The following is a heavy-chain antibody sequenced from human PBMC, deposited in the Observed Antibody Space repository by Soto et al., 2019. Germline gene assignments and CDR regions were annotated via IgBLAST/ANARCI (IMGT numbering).Heavy chain of an antibody. J-gene: IGHJ1*01. CDR1: GYTFTSYA. D-gene: IGHD3-22*01. Sequence: ASVKVSCKASGYTFTSYAMHWVRQAPGQRLEWMGWINAGNGNTKYSQKFQGRVTITRDTSASTAYMELSSLKSEDTAVYYCATTCDSSIYYSPDCTEYFHLWGQGTLVTVSS. V-gene: IGHV1-3*01. CDR2: INAGNGNT. CDR3: ATTCDSSIYYSPDCTEYFHL.